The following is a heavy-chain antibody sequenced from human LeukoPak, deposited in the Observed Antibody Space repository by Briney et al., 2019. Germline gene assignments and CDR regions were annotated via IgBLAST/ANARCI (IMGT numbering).Heavy chain of an antibody. V-gene: IGHV1-69*04. J-gene: IGHJ4*02. Sequence: ASVKVSCKASGGTFSSYAISWVRQAPGQRLEWMGRIIPILGIANYAQKFQGRVTITADKSTSTAYMELSSLRSEDTAVYYCATYGIAVAGTGYYFDYWGQGTLVTVSS. D-gene: IGHD6-19*01. CDR2: IIPILGIA. CDR3: ATYGIAVAGTGYYFDY. CDR1: GGTFSSYA.